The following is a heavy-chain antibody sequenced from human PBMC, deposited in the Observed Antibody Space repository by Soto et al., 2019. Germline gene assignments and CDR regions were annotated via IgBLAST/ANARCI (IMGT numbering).Heavy chain of an antibody. J-gene: IGHJ4*02. CDR1: VGPLNSEDTI. CDR2: IFYSGTT. D-gene: IGHD5-18*01. V-gene: IGHV4-30-4*01. CDR3: ARGWVQRHTGKTDYFDF. Sequence: QVQLQESGPGLVKPSQTLSLICTVSVGPLNSEDTIWNWVRQPPGKGLEWIGSIFYSGTTYSNPSLKSRLSISMHTSKNQFSLNLSSLTAADTAIYFCARGWVQRHTGKTDYFDFWGQGTLVAVSS.